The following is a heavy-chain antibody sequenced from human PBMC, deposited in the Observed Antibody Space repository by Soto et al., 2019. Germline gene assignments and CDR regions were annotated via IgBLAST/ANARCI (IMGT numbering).Heavy chain of an antibody. CDR3: ARDLGIVVVPAYVSFDY. V-gene: IGHV1-18*01. D-gene: IGHD2-2*01. CDR2: ISAYNGNT. CDR1: GYTFTSYG. Sequence: ASVKVSCKASGYTFTSYGISWVRQAPGQGLEWMGWISAYNGNTNYAQKLQGRVTMTTDTSTSTAYMELRSLRSDDTAVYYCARDLGIVVVPAYVSFDYWGQGTLVTVSS. J-gene: IGHJ4*02.